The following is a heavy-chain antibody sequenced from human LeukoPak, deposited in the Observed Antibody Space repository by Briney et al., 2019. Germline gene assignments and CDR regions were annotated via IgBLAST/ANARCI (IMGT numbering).Heavy chain of an antibody. CDR3: AKGGISSAAGLDY. D-gene: IGHD6-13*01. CDR2: IWHDGKNK. V-gene: IGHV3-33*06. Sequence: GGSLRLSCAASGFTFRSYGIHWVRQAPGKGLEWLAVIWHDGKNKYYADSVKGRFTVSRDNSKNTLYLQVNSLRAEDTAVFYCAKGGISSAAGLDYWGQGTLVTVSS. J-gene: IGHJ4*02. CDR1: GFTFRSYG.